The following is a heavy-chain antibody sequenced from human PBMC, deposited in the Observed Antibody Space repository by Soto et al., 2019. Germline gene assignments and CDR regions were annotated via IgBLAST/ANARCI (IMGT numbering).Heavy chain of an antibody. Sequence: QVPLVQSGAEVKKPGASVKVSCKASGYTFTSYAMHWVRQAPGQRLEWMGWINAGNGNTKYSQKFQGRVTITRDTSASTAYMELSSLRSEDTAVYYCARDSTVTTTYYYGMDVWGQGTTVTVSS. J-gene: IGHJ6*02. CDR1: GYTFTSYA. D-gene: IGHD4-4*01. V-gene: IGHV1-3*01. CDR3: ARDSTVTTTYYYGMDV. CDR2: INAGNGNT.